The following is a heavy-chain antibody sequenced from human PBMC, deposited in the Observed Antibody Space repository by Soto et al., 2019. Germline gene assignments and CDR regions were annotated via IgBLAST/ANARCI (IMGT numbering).Heavy chain of an antibody. D-gene: IGHD4-17*01. J-gene: IGHJ4*02. CDR2: IWYDGSNK. CDR1: GFTFSSYG. Sequence: GGSLRLSCAASGFTFSSYGMHWVRQAPGKGLEWVAVIWYDGSNKYYADSVKGRFTISRDNSKNTLYLQMNSLRAEDTAVYYCARSGYGDYWSLDYWGQGTLVTVSS. CDR3: ARSGYGDYWSLDY. V-gene: IGHV3-33*01.